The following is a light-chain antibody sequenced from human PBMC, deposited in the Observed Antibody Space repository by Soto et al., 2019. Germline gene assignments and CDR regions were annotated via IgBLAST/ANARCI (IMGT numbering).Light chain of an antibody. V-gene: IGLV2-8*01. J-gene: IGLJ2*01. CDR2: EVN. CDR1: SSDIGAYNN. Sequence: QSALTQPPSASGSPGQSVPTSCTETSSDIGAYNNFSWYKHPPGEAPQLIIYEVNKRPSGVPDRFSAAKSGNTASLTVSGLQADDEADYYCCSYAGSSAVLFGGGTKLTVL. CDR3: CSYAGSSAVL.